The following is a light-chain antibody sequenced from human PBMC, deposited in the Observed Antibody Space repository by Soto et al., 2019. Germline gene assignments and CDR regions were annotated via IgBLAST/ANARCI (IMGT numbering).Light chain of an antibody. V-gene: IGKV1-5*03. J-gene: IGKJ1*01. Sequence: DIQMTQSPSTLSASVGDRVTITCRANQSISTWLAWYQQEPGKAPKVLIYKASHLDSGVPSRFSGSGSGTEFTLTISSLQPDDFATYYCQQYNSYSRTFGQGTKVEFK. CDR2: KAS. CDR3: QQYNSYSRT. CDR1: QSISTW.